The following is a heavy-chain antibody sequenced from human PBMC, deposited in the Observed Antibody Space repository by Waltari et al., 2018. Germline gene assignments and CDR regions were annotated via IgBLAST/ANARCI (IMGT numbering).Heavy chain of an antibody. CDR3: AKDIRNGWYADY. CDR1: GLDVSYDG. J-gene: IGHJ4*02. V-gene: IGHV3-30*02. D-gene: IGHD6-19*01. Sequence: QVQLVESGGGVVRPGGSLRRSCVASGLDVSYDGMHWLRQAPGKGLEWVAFIRHDRSSEHYGESVKGRFIISTENFKNTLYLQMNSLRIEDTGIYYCAKDIRNGWYADYLGQGTLVTVSS. CDR2: IRHDRSSE.